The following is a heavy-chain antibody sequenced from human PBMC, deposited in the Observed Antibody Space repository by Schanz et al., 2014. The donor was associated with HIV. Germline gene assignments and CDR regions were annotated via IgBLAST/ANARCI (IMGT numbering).Heavy chain of an antibody. V-gene: IGHV3-11*01. CDR3: ASRGGSSWYENWFDP. CDR2: ISSSGRTI. D-gene: IGHD6-13*01. CDR1: GFIFSDYY. J-gene: IGHJ5*02. Sequence: QVQLVESGGGLVKPGGSLRLSCAASGFIFSDYYMSWIRQAPGKGLEWVSYISSSGRTIYYADSVKGRFTISRDNAKNSLYLQMNSLRVEDTAVYYCASRGGSSWYENWFDPWGQGTLVTVSS.